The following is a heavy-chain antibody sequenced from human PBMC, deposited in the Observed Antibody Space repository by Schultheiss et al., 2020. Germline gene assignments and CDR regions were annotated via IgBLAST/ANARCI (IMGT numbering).Heavy chain of an antibody. CDR3: AKKVGSSSFRGQDDY. CDR1: GFTFSNHA. Sequence: RGSLRLSCAASGFTFSNHAMSWVRQAPGKGLEWVSVISGSGDSAYSAYSVKGRFTISRDNSKNTLFLQMNSLRAEDTAVYYCAKKVGSSSFRGQDDYWGQGTLVTVSS. CDR2: ISGSGDSA. D-gene: IGHD6-6*01. J-gene: IGHJ4*02. V-gene: IGHV3-23*01.